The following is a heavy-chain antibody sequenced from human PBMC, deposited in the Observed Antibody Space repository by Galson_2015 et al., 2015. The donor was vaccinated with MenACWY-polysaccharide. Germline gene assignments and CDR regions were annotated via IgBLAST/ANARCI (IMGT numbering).Heavy chain of an antibody. CDR3: AHSGDGDCGGSTCCPWSDP. CDR2: IYWDDDK. Sequence: PALVKPTQTLTLTCTFSGFSLSTSGVGVGWIRQPPGKALEWLALIYWDDDKRYSPSLKSRLTITKDTSKNQVVLTMTNMDPVDTATDHCAHSGDGDCGGSTCCPWSDPWGQGTVVTVSS. V-gene: IGHV2-5*02. CDR1: GFSLSTSGVG. J-gene: IGHJ5*02. D-gene: IGHD2-21*01.